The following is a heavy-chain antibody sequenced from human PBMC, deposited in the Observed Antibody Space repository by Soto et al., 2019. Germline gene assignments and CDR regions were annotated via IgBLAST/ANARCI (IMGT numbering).Heavy chain of an antibody. CDR2: INHSRST. D-gene: IGHD6-13*01. V-gene: IGHV4-34*01. CDR1: GGSFSGYC. Sequence: PSETLSLTWAVYGGSFSGYCWSWIRQPPGKGLEWIGEINHSRSTNYNPSLKSRVTISVDTSKNQFSLKLSSVTAADTAVYYCAREVIPWYSSSWSYYYYYGMDVWGQGTTVTVSS. CDR3: AREVIPWYSSSWSYYYYYGMDV. J-gene: IGHJ6*02.